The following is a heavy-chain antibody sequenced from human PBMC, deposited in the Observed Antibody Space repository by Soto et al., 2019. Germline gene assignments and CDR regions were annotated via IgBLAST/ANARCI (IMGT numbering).Heavy chain of an antibody. CDR1: GFTFSSSW. V-gene: IGHV3-7*02. Sequence: EMQLVESGGALVQPGGSLRLSCADSGFTFSSSWMAWVRQAPGKGLEWVANINPEGSADYYVDSVKGRFTISRDNAKNSLYLQMNSLRLEDTALYYCARHGVWCFDFWGQGTLVSISS. D-gene: IGHD2-8*02. CDR3: ARHGVWCFDF. CDR2: INPEGSAD. J-gene: IGHJ4*02.